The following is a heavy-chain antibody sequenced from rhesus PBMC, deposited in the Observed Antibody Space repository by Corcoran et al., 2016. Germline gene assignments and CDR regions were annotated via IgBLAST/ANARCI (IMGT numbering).Heavy chain of an antibody. CDR2: INGYSGNT. V-gene: IGHV4-80*01. Sequence: QVQLQESGPGLVKPSETLSLTCTVSGASLSSDWWSWVRQPPGKGLEWIGGINGYSGNTNYKPSLKSRVTISKDASKNQFSRKLSAVTAADTAVYYCARWNSVTFGLDSWGQGVVVTVSS. D-gene: IGHD4-23*01. CDR3: ARWNSVTFGLDS. J-gene: IGHJ6*01. CDR1: GASLSSDW.